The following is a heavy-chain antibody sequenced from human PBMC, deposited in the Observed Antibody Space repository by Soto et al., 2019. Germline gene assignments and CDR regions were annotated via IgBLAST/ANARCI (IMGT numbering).Heavy chain of an antibody. J-gene: IGHJ4*02. Sequence: QLQMQESGPGLVQPSETLSLTCTVSGGSISSRTYYWGWIRQPPGKGLEWIGSIYYSGSGYYNPALKSRAPSSVDMSKSSYALKLSSVTSAYTAVYFCARPLLRATILSGFDSWGQGILVTVYS. V-gene: IGHV4-39*01. D-gene: IGHD3-3*01. CDR1: GGSISSRTYY. CDR3: ARPLLRATILSGFDS. CDR2: IYYSGSG.